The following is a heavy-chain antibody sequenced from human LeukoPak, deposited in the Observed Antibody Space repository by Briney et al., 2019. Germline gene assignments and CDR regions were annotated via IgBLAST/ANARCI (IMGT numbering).Heavy chain of an antibody. V-gene: IGHV3-23*01. CDR3: AKASGAIFGVAGYFDY. J-gene: IGHJ4*02. CDR2: ISGTGGST. D-gene: IGHD3-3*02. CDR1: GFTFSSYA. Sequence: GGSLRLSCAASGFTFSSYAMSWVRQAPGKGLEWVSTISGTGGSTYYADSVKGRFTISRDNSKNTLYLQMNSLRAEDTAVYYCAKASGAIFGVAGYFDYWGQGTLVTVSS.